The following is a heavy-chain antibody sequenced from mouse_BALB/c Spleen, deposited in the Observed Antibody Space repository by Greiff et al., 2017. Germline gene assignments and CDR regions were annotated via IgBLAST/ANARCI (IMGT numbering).Heavy chain of an antibody. CDR1: GYSITSGYY. CDR2: ISYDGSN. Sequence: EVKLMESGPGLVKPSQSLSLTCSVTGYSITSGYYWNWIRQFPGNKLEWMGYISYDGSNNYNPSLKNRISITRDTSKNQFFLKLNSVTTEDTATYYWARDGFAYWGQGTLVTVSA. J-gene: IGHJ3*01. V-gene: IGHV3-6*02. CDR3: ARDGFAY.